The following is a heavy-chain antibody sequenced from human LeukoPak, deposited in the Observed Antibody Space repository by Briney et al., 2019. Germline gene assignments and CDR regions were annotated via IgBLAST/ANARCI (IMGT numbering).Heavy chain of an antibody. CDR1: GVSISSHY. CDR3: ARSTRSSALRT. J-gene: IGHJ4*02. Sequence: SETLSLTCTVSGVSISSHYWSWIRQPPGKGLEWIGYIYYTGSTNYNPSLKSRITISVDRSKNQFSLKLRSVTAADTAVYYCARSTRSSALRTWGQGTLVTVSS. V-gene: IGHV4-59*11. D-gene: IGHD3-10*01. CDR2: IYYTGST.